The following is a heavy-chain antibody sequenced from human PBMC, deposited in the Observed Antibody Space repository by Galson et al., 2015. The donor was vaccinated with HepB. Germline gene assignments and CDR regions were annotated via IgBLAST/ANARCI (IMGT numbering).Heavy chain of an antibody. Sequence: SLRLSCAASGFTFSSYAMHWVRQAPGKGLEWVAVISYDGSNKYYADSVKGRFTISRDNSKNTLYLQMNSLRAEDTAVYYCARAGGSGSYNGNWFDPWGQGTLVTVSS. CDR1: GFTFSSYA. CDR2: ISYDGSNK. D-gene: IGHD3-10*01. CDR3: ARAGGSGSYNGNWFDP. J-gene: IGHJ5*02. V-gene: IGHV3-30*04.